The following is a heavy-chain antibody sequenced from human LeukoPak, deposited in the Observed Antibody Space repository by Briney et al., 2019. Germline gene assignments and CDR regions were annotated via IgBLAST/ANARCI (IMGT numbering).Heavy chain of an antibody. CDR2: VLPIFGTA. D-gene: IGHD3-9*01. V-gene: IGHV1-69*13. J-gene: IGHJ5*02. CDR3: ARAEDQGRYFDWLPGFAP. CDR1: GGTVSSYV. Sequence: SVKVSCKASGGTVSSYVISWVRQAPGQGLEWMGGVLPIFGTAVYAQKWQGRVTITADESTSTAYMELRSLRSEDTAIYYCARAEDQGRYFDWLPGFAPWGQGTLVIVSS.